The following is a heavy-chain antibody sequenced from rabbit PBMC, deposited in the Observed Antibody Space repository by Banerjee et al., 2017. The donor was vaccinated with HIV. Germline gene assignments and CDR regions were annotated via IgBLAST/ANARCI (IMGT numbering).Heavy chain of an antibody. V-gene: IGHV1S43*01. J-gene: IGHJ4*01. Sequence: QQQLEESGGGLVKPEGSLTLTCKASGFSFSSGYDMCWVRQAPGKGLEWIACIVTGDGNTGYASWVNGRFTISLDNAQNTVFLQMTSLTAADTATYFCGRAAYGAPTFNLWGQGTLVTVS. CDR1: GFSFSSGYD. D-gene: IGHD6-1*01. CDR3: GRAAYGAPTFNL. CDR2: IVTGDGNT.